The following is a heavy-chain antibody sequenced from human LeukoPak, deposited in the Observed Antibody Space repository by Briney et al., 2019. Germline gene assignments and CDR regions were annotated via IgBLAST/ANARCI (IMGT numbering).Heavy chain of an antibody. CDR2: INPNSGGT. CDR3: ARAVRSWCYSDY. J-gene: IGHJ4*02. CDR1: GYTFTGYY. Sequence: ASVKVSCKASGYTFTGYYMYWVRQAPGQGLEWLGWINPNSGGTDYAQKFQGRVTMTRDTSISTAYMELSRLRSDDTAVYYCARAVRSWCYSDYWGQGTLVTVSS. D-gene: IGHD2-21*01. V-gene: IGHV1-2*02.